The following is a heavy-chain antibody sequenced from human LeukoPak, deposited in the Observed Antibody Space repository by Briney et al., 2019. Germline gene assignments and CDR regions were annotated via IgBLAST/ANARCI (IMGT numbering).Heavy chain of an antibody. D-gene: IGHD2-2*01. Sequence: SETLSLTCTVSGGSISSSSYYWGWIRQPPGKGLEWIGSIYYSGSTYYNPSLKSRVTISVDTSKNQFSLKLSSVTAADTAVYYCARSTSSWYFDSWGQGTLVTVSS. CDR2: IYYSGST. V-gene: IGHV4-39*07. CDR1: GGSISSSSYY. CDR3: ARSTSSWYFDS. J-gene: IGHJ4*02.